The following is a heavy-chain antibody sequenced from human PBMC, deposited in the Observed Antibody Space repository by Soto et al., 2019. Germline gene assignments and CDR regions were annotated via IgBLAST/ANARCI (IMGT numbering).Heavy chain of an antibody. CDR2: INHTGGT. Sequence: QVHLQQWGAGLLKPSETLSLTCAVYGGSVKVYYWNWIRQHPGKGLEWIGEINHTGGTHYNPSLKSRVTMSVDTSKNQFSLRLSSVTAADTAIYYCATRITVFGLLIPPFDPWGQGTQVTVSS. J-gene: IGHJ5*02. CDR1: GGSVKVYY. V-gene: IGHV4-34*02. D-gene: IGHD3-3*01. CDR3: ATRITVFGLLIPPFDP.